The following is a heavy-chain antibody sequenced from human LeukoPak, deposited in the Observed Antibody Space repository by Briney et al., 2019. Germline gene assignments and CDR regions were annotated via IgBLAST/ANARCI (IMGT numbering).Heavy chain of an antibody. D-gene: IGHD3-22*01. J-gene: IGHJ6*03. Sequence: ASETLSLTCTVSGGSISSSSYYWGWIRQPPGKGLEWIATIYSSGATYHNPSLKSRVIISVDTSKNQFSLKLSSVTAADTAVYYCARLRGYDSSGYYASLYYYYMDVWGKGTTVTVSS. CDR2: IYSSGAT. V-gene: IGHV4-39*01. CDR3: ARLRGYDSSGYYASLYYYYMDV. CDR1: GGSISSSSYY.